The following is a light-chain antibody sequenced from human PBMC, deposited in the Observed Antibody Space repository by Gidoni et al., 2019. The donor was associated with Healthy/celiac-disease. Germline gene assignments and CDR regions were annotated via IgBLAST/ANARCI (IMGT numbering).Light chain of an antibody. CDR3: QQGPT. J-gene: IGKJ2*01. CDR2: DAS. Sequence: IVLTQSPATLSLSPGERATLSCRASQSVSSYLAWYQQKPGQAPRLLIYDASNRATGIPARFSGSGSGTDFTLTISSLEPEDFAVYYCQQGPTFGQGTKLEIK. CDR1: QSVSSY. V-gene: IGKV3-11*01.